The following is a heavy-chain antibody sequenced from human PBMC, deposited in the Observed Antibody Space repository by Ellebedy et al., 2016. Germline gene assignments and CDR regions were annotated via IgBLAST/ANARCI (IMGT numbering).Heavy chain of an antibody. J-gene: IGHJ5*02. V-gene: IGHV3-23*01. CDR1: GITLSNYA. CDR2: ISGSGDNT. D-gene: IGHD3-16*01. Sequence: GESLKISXAASGITLSNYAMNWVRQAPGKGLEWVSGISGSGDNTYYADSVKGRFTISRDNGNNLVFLDMTSLSAEDTGTYYCTREFYANPDLWGQGTLVTVSS. CDR3: TREFYANPDL.